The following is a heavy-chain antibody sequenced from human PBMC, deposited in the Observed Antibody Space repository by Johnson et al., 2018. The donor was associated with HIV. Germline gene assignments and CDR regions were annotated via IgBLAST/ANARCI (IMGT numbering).Heavy chain of an antibody. V-gene: IGHV3-66*02. Sequence: VQLVESGGGLVQPGGSLRLSCAASGLTVSSNYMSWVRQAPGKGLEWVSIIYSGGSTYYADSVKGRFTISRDNSKDTLYLEMNSLRAEDTAVYYCSRRSTRSDGFDLWGQGTMVIVSS. D-gene: IGHD2-2*01. J-gene: IGHJ3*01. CDR2: IYSGGST. CDR1: GLTVSSNY. CDR3: SRRSTRSDGFDL.